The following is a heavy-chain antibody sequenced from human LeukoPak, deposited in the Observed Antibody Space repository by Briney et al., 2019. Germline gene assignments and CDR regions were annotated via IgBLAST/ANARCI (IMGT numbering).Heavy chain of an antibody. Sequence: PGGCLRLSCAASGFTFSNYWMHWVRPAPGKGLVWVSRINTDGSRTTYADSVRGRFTISRDNAKNTLYLQMNTLRAEDTAVYYCARSAGMVDYWGQGTLVTVSS. CDR2: INTDGSRT. CDR1: GFTFSNYW. CDR3: ARSAGMVDY. J-gene: IGHJ4*02. V-gene: IGHV3-74*01.